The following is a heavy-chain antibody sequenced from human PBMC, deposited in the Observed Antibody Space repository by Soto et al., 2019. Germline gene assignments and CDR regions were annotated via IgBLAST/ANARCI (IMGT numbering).Heavy chain of an antibody. V-gene: IGHV3-64D*06. D-gene: IGHD2-21*02. CDR2: ISSNGGST. Sequence: GSLRLSCSASGFTFSSYAMHWVRQAPGKGLEYVSAISSNGGSTYYADSVKGRFTISRDNSKNTLYLQMSSLRAEDTAVYYCVKDVYCGGDCYGTDNWFDPWGQGTLVTVSS. J-gene: IGHJ5*02. CDR1: GFTFSSYA. CDR3: VKDVYCGGDCYGTDNWFDP.